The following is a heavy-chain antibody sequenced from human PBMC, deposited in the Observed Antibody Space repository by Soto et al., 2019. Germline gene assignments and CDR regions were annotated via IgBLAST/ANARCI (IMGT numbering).Heavy chain of an antibody. CDR2: INPNSGGT. J-gene: IGHJ4*02. CDR3: AREGPTQDSDEEAFDY. Sequence: ASVKVSCKASGYTFTGYYMHWVRQAPGQGLEWMGWINPNSGGTNYAQKFQGWVTMTRDTSISTAYMELSRLRSDDTAVYYCAREGPTQDSDEEAFDYWGQGTLVTVSS. V-gene: IGHV1-2*04. CDR1: GYTFTGYY.